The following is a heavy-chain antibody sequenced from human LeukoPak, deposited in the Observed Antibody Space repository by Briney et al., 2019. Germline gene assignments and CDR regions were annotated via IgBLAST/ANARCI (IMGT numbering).Heavy chain of an antibody. Sequence: SETLSLTRTVSGGSISSYYWSWIRQPPGKGLEWIGYIYYSGSTNYNPSLKSRVTISVDTSKNQFSLKLSSVTAADTAVYYCARGYSSGWYSYYFDYWGQGTLVTVSS. V-gene: IGHV4-59*01. D-gene: IGHD6-19*01. CDR3: ARGYSSGWYSYYFDY. J-gene: IGHJ4*02. CDR1: GGSISSYY. CDR2: IYYSGST.